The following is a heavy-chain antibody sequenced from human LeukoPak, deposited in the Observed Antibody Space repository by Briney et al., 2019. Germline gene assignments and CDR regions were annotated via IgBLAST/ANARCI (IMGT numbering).Heavy chain of an antibody. CDR3: ARDVISPSNWEFDY. CDR2: INANSGDT. J-gene: IGHJ4*02. D-gene: IGHD1-26*01. Sequence: ASVKVSCKTSGYTFADYFIHWVRQAPGQGLEWMGRINANSGDTYYEQKFQGRVTMTRDTSISTAYVEVNWLISDDTAIYYCARDVISPSNWEFDYWGQGTLVTVSS. V-gene: IGHV1-2*06. CDR1: GYTFADYF.